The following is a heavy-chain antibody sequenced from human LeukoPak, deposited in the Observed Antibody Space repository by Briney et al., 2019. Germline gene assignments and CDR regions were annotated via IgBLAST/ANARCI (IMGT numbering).Heavy chain of an antibody. V-gene: IGHV4-59*11. CDR1: GGSISGHY. CDR2: IYYSGST. D-gene: IGHD4-17*01. CDR3: ARDGDYDWYFDL. Sequence: SETLSLTCTVSGGSISGHYWSWIRQPPGRGLEWIGYIYYSGSTNYNPSLKSRTTISLDTSNSQFSLKLNSVTAADTAVYYCARDGDYDWYFDLWGRGPLVTVSS. J-gene: IGHJ2*01.